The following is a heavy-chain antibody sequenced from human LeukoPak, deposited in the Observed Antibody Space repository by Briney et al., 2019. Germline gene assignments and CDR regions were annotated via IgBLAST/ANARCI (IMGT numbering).Heavy chain of an antibody. CDR1: GGSISSYY. CDR3: ARESGYDRDFDY. D-gene: IGHD5-12*01. Sequence: SKTLSLTCTVSGGSISSYYGSWIRQPPGKGREWIGYIYYSGSTNYNPSLKSRVTISVDTSKNQFSLKLSSVTAADTAVYYCARESGYDRDFDYWGQGTLVTVSS. CDR2: IYYSGST. V-gene: IGHV4-59*01. J-gene: IGHJ4*02.